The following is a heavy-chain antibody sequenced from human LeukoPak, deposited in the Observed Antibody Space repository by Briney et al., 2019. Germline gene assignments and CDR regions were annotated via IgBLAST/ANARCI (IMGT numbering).Heavy chain of an antibody. V-gene: IGHV3-66*03. Sequence: GGSLRLSCAASEFTVSVNYMSWVRQAPGKGLEWVSFIYSSGGTYYADSVKGRFTISRDNSKNTLYLQMNSLRAEDTAVYYCVGYGSGSYYNYYMDVWGKGTTVTVSS. D-gene: IGHD3-10*01. J-gene: IGHJ6*03. CDR2: IYSSGGT. CDR3: VGYGSGSYYNYYMDV. CDR1: EFTVSVNY.